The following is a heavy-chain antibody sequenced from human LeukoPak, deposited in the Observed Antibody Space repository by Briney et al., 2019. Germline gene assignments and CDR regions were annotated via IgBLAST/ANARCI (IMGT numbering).Heavy chain of an antibody. J-gene: IGHJ4*02. V-gene: IGHV1-2*02. CDR2: INPNSGGT. Sequence: GASVKVSCKASGYTFTRYYMHWVRQAPGQGLEWMGWINPNSGGTNYAQKFQGRVTMTRDTSISTAYMELSRLRSDDTAVYYCASFITIFGVVIDGWGQGTLVTVSS. CDR1: GYTFTRYY. CDR3: ASFITIFGVVIDG. D-gene: IGHD3-3*01.